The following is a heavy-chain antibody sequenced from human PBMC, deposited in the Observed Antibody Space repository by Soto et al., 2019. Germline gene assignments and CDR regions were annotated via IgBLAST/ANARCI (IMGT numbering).Heavy chain of an antibody. CDR3: ARDVDGDYGDVERDYFNAMDV. J-gene: IGHJ6*02. CDR1: GFIFSSYG. Sequence: QVQLVESGGGVVQPGRSLRLSCAASGFIFSSYGMEWVRQAPGKGLEWVAVIWYDGSNKYYADSVKGRFTISRDNSKNTLYLQMNSLRGEDTAVYYCARDVDGDYGDVERDYFNAMDVWGQGTTVSVSS. D-gene: IGHD4-17*01. V-gene: IGHV3-33*01. CDR2: IWYDGSNK.